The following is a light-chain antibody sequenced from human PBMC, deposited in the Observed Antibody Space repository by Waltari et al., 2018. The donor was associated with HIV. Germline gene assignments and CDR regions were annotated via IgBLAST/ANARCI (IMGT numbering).Light chain of an antibody. CDR2: DNK. V-gene: IGLV1-51*01. CDR1: SSNIGNNY. CDR3: GTWDSSLSAGV. Sequence: QSVLTQPPSVSAAPGQKVTISCSGSSSNIGNNYVSWYQQLPGTAPKLLIYDNKKRPSWIPDRFSGSKSATSATLGITGLQTGDEADYYCGTWDSSLSAGVFGGGTKLTVL. J-gene: IGLJ3*02.